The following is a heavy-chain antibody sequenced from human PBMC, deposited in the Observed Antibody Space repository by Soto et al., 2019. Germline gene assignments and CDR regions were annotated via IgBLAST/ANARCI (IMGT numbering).Heavy chain of an antibody. V-gene: IGHV1-18*01. J-gene: IGHJ4*02. CDR3: ARSPYTSSWDSFDY. CDR1: GYTFTMYG. D-gene: IGHD6-13*01. Sequence: QVQLVQSGAEVKKPGASVTVSCKTSGYTFTMYGISWVRQAPEQGLEWMGWISTYNGNTNSAQKFQGRVTMTTDTSASTAYMELRSLRSDDTAVYYCARSPYTSSWDSFDYWGQATLVTASP. CDR2: ISTYNGNT.